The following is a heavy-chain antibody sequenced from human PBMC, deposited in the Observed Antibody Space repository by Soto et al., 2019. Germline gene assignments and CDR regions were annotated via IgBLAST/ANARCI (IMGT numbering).Heavy chain of an antibody. CDR2: SYYSGST. V-gene: IGHV4-31*03. Sequence: QVQLQESGPGLVKPSQTLSLTCTVSGGSISSGGYYWSWIRQHPGKGLEWIGYSYYSGSTYYNPSLKSRVTISVDTSKNQFSMKLSSVTAADTAVYYCARWGHYYCSGQKPTYFDYWGQGTLVTVSS. CDR1: GGSISSGGYY. CDR3: ARWGHYYCSGQKPTYFDY. J-gene: IGHJ4*02. D-gene: IGHD3-10*01.